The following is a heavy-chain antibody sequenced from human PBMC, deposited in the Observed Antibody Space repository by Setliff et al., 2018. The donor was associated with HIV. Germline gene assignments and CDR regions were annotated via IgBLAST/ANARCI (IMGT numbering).Heavy chain of an antibody. Sequence: SETLSLTCTVSGGSISSYYWSWIRQPPGKGLEWIGYIYTSGSTNYNPSLKRRVTISVDTSKNQFSLKLSSVTAADTAVYYCARLGPDGYNSRHDAFDIWGQGTMVTVSS. V-gene: IGHV4-4*09. CDR2: IYTSGST. CDR1: GGSISSYY. CDR3: ARLGPDGYNSRHDAFDI. D-gene: IGHD5-12*01. J-gene: IGHJ3*02.